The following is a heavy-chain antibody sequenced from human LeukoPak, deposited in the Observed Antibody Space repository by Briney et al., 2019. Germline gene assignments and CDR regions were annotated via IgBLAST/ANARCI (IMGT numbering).Heavy chain of an antibody. Sequence: GGSLRLSCAASGFTFDDYTMHWVRQAPGKGLEWVSLITWDGGSTYYADSVKGRFTTSRDNRKNSLYLQMNSLRTEDTALYYCATERQRYFDYWGQGTLVTVSS. J-gene: IGHJ4*02. CDR2: ITWDGGST. CDR3: ATERQRYFDY. V-gene: IGHV3-43*01. CDR1: GFTFDDYT.